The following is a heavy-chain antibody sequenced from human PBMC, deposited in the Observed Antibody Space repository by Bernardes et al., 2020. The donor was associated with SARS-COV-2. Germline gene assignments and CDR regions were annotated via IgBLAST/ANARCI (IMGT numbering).Heavy chain of an antibody. J-gene: IGHJ2*01. Sequence: GGSLRLSCAASGFGFSTYWMSWVRQAPGKGLEWVANIKQDGREKYYVDSVKGRFTISRDNAKSSLFLQMNGLRAEDTAVYYCATHLNDFWGDWTRYWYFDLWGRGTLVTVSS. CDR1: GFGFSTYW. D-gene: IGHD3-3*01. CDR2: IKQDGREK. CDR3: ATHLNDFWGDWTRYWYFDL. V-gene: IGHV3-7*02.